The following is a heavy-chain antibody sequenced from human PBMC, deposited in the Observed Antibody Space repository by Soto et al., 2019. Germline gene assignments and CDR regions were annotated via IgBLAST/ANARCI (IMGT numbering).Heavy chain of an antibody. CDR1: GFTLSTYA. Sequence: QVQVVESGGGVVQPGRSLRLSCAASGFTLSTYAMHWVRQAPGKGLEWLAVISYDGSRTHYAGSMEGRFTISRDTSKNTLYLQMNILRPEDTVVYFCVREQNSGYYRTADYWGQGTLVTVSS. V-gene: IGHV3-30-3*01. CDR2: ISYDGSRT. J-gene: IGHJ4*02. D-gene: IGHD3-22*01. CDR3: VREQNSGYYRTADY.